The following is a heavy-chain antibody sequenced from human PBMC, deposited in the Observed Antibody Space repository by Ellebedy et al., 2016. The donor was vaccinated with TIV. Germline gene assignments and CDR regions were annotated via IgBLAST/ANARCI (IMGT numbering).Heavy chain of an antibody. CDR3: ARDLRVSSGLVKYYYYYGMDV. J-gene: IGHJ6*02. CDR1: GGSISSSNW. Sequence: MPSETLSLTCAVSGGSISSSNWWSWVRQPPGKGLEWIGEIYHSGSTNYNPSLKSRVTISVDKSKNQFSLKLSSVTAADTAVYYCARDLRVSSGLVKYYYYYGMDVWGQGTTVTVSS. V-gene: IGHV4-4*02. D-gene: IGHD6-19*01. CDR2: IYHSGST.